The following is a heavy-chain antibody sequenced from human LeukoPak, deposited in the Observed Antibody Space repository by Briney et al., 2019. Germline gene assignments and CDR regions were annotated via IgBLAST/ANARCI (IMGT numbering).Heavy chain of an antibody. CDR2: INRSGGT. J-gene: IGHJ6*03. CDR1: GGSFSGYY. V-gene: IGHV4-34*01. Sequence: SEALSVTCAVYGGSFSGYYWSWIRQPPGKGLEWIGEINRSGGTKYNPSLKSRVTISVDTSKNQFSLKLSSVTAADTAMYYCARVKDPGGYYYYYYMDVWGKGTTVTVSS. CDR3: ARVKDPGGYYYYYYMDV. D-gene: IGHD3-16*01.